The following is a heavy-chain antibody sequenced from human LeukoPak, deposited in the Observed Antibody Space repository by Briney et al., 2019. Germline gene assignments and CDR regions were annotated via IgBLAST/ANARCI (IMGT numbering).Heavy chain of an antibody. V-gene: IGHV3-23*01. CDR3: AQRHSRGWFYFAY. CDR2: FSDSGTST. D-gene: IGHD6-19*01. CDR1: GFSSSSYA. Sequence: SGGSLRLPCAASGFSSSSYAMSWVRQAPGKELEWVSSFSDSGTSTFYADSVKGRFTISRDSSKNTLYLQMNSLRAEDTAVYYCAQRHSRGWFYFAYWGQGTLVTVSS. J-gene: IGHJ4*02.